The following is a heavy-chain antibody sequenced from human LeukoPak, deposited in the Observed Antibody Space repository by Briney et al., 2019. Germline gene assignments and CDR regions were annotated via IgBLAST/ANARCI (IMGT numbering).Heavy chain of an antibody. D-gene: IGHD6-13*01. CDR3: ARAQSIAAAGTGNWFDP. J-gene: IGHJ5*02. Sequence: PSETLSLTCAVDGGSFSGYYWSWIRQPPGKGLEWIGEINHSGSTNYNPSLKSRVTISVDTSKNQFSLKLSSVTAADTAVYYCARAQSIAAAGTGNWFDPWGQGTLVTVSS. V-gene: IGHV4-34*01. CDR1: GGSFSGYY. CDR2: INHSGST.